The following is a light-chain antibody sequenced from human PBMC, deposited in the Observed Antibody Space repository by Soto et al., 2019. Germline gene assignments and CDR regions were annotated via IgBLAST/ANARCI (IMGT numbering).Light chain of an antibody. V-gene: IGLV4-69*01. CDR3: QTWVTGIQV. CDR1: SGHSSYA. J-gene: IGLJ3*02. CDR2: LNSDGSH. Sequence: QPVLTQSPSASASLGASVKLTCTLSSGHSSYAIAWHQQQPEKGPRYLMKLNSDGSHSKGDGIPDRFSGPSSGAERYLTISSLQSEDEADYYCQTWVTGIQVFGGGTKLTVL.